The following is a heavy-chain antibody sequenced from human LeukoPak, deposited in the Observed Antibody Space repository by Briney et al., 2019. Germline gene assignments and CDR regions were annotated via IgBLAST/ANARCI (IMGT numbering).Heavy chain of an antibody. CDR3: ARGIAVAGTFLDYYYYMDV. CDR2: INWNGGST. V-gene: IGHV3-20*04. CDR1: GFTFDDYG. J-gene: IGHJ6*03. Sequence: GGSLRLSCAASGFTFDDYGMSWVRQAPGKGLEWVSGINWNGGSTGYADSVKGRFTISRDNAKNSLYLQMNSLRAEDTAVYYCARGIAVAGTFLDYYYYMDVWGKGTTVTVSS. D-gene: IGHD6-19*01.